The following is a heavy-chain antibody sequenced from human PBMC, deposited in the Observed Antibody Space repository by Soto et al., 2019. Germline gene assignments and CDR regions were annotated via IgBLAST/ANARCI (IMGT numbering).Heavy chain of an antibody. J-gene: IGHJ4*02. CDR3: AGGSRDSYPGSRIFDF. Sequence: GGSLRLSCAASGFSFGTYVMNWVRQAPGKGLEGVSGISGSGGRVYPADSVKGRFTISRDNSKNTLYLQMSSLRADDSAVYYCAGGSRDSYPGSRIFDFWGRGTLVTVSS. CDR1: GFSFGTYV. V-gene: IGHV3-23*01. D-gene: IGHD3-10*01. CDR2: ISGSGGRV.